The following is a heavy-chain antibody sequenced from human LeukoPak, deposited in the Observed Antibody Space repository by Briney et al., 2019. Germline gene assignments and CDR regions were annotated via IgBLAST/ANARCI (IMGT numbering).Heavy chain of an antibody. V-gene: IGHV1-8*01. CDR2: MNPNSGNT. D-gene: IGHD6-19*01. J-gene: IGHJ4*02. CDR1: GYTFTNYD. CDR3: ARGRGSSSGWRRFDY. Sequence: ASVKVSCKASGYTFTNYDINWVRQATGQGLEWMGWMNPNSGNTGYAQKFQGRVTMTRNTSLSTAYMELSSLKAEDTAVYYCARGRGSSSGWRRFDYWGQGSLVTVSS.